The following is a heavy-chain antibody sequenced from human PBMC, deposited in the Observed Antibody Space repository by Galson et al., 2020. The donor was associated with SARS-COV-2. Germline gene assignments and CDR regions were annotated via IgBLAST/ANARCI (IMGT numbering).Heavy chain of an antibody. CDR1: GGSIRTHY. CDR2: IHYSGRS. Sequence: SETLSLTCTVPGGSIRTHYWSWVRQPPGKGLEWIAYIHYSGRSDCSPSLKSRVTISVDTSKNQFSLKLSSVTSADTAVYYGVGEWDGYIDDAFDIWGQGTMVTVSS. V-gene: IGHV4-59*11. D-gene: IGHD6-25*01. J-gene: IGHJ3*02. CDR3: VGEWDGYIDDAFDI.